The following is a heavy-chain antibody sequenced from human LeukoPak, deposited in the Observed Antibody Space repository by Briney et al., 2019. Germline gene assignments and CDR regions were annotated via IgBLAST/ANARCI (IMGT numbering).Heavy chain of an antibody. Sequence: SVTVSFKTSGGTFSRFPVSWVRQAPGQGLEWMGGIVPVFGTPSRAQKFQGRLTITADESTGTAYMELSSLTSDDTAVYYCARGGDTALVRNYYYMDVWGKGTTVIISS. CDR3: ARGGDTALVRNYYYMDV. D-gene: IGHD5-18*01. CDR1: GGTFSRFP. V-gene: IGHV1-69*13. J-gene: IGHJ6*03. CDR2: IVPVFGTP.